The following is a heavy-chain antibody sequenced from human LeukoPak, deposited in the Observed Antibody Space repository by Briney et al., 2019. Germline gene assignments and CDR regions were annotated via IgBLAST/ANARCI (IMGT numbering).Heavy chain of an antibody. CDR2: MNPNTDDT. CDR3: ARGVAAGYDY. V-gene: IGHV1-8*01. Sequence: ASVKVSCKASGYTFTGFHINWVRQASGQGLEWMGWMNPNTDDTGYAQKFQGRVTMTRDTSISTAYMELSSLTSDDTATYFCARGVAAGYDYWGQGTLVTVSS. J-gene: IGHJ4*02. CDR1: GYTFTGFH. D-gene: IGHD6-13*01.